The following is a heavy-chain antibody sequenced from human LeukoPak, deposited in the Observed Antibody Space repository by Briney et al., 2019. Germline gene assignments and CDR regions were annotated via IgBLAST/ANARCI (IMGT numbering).Heavy chain of an antibody. J-gene: IGHJ4*02. D-gene: IGHD3-9*01. CDR3: ARDYEVPTNFDWLLYLFDY. CDR2: INPNSGGT. V-gene: IGHV1-2*02. CDR1: GYTFTGYY. Sequence: ASVKVSCKASGYTFTGYYMHWVRQAPGQGLEWMGWINPNSGGTNYAQKFQGRVTMTRDTSISTAYMELSRLRSDDTAVYYCARDYEVPTNFDWLLYLFDYWGQGTLVTVSS.